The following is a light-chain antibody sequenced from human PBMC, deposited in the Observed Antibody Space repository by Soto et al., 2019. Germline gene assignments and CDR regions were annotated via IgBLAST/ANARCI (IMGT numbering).Light chain of an antibody. V-gene: IGLV2-23*01. J-gene: IGLJ2*01. CDR2: EGS. CDR1: SSDVGSYNL. CDR3: CSFVGSSTVV. Sequence: QSALTQPASVSGSPGQSITISCTGTSSDVGSYNLVSWYQQHPGKAPKLMIYEGSKRPSGVSNRFSGSKSGNTASLTISGLQTEDEADYYCCSFVGSSTVVFGGGTKLNVL.